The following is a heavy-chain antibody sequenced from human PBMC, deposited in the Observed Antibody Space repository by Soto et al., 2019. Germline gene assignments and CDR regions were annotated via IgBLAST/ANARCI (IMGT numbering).Heavy chain of an antibody. D-gene: IGHD3-22*01. CDR1: GFILSGYD. V-gene: IGHV3-13*05. Sequence: EEQLVESGGGLVQPGGSLRLSCVASGFILSGYDMHWVRQATGEGLEWVSAIGTAGDPYYSGSVKGRFTISRGNAENSVYLQMNSLRAGDTAVYYCARAGYDSSGYYFYAMDVWGPGTTVTGPS. J-gene: IGHJ6*02. CDR2: IGTAGDP. CDR3: ARAGYDSSGYYFYAMDV.